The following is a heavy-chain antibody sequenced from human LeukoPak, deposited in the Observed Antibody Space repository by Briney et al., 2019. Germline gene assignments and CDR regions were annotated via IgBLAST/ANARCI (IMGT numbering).Heavy chain of an antibody. Sequence: PGGSLRLSCAASGFTFSSYSMNWVRQAPGKGPEWVSSISSSSSYIYYADSVKGRLTISRDNAKNSLYLQMNSLRAEDTAVYYCASNFNCSGGSCYFWGQGTLVTVSS. CDR3: ASNFNCSGGSCYF. D-gene: IGHD2-15*01. V-gene: IGHV3-21*01. CDR2: ISSSSSYI. CDR1: GFTFSSYS. J-gene: IGHJ4*02.